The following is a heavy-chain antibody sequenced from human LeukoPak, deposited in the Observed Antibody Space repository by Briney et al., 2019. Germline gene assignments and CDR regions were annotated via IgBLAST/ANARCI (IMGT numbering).Heavy chain of an antibody. Sequence: GGSLRLSCAASGFTFNTYTMSWVRQAPGKGLEWVSAISGSGGSTYYADSVKGRFTISRDNSKNTLYLQMNSLRAEDTAVYYCAKGGWLRFGDYFDYWGQGTLVTVSS. CDR1: GFTFNTYT. D-gene: IGHD5-12*01. CDR2: ISGSGGST. J-gene: IGHJ4*02. CDR3: AKGGWLRFGDYFDY. V-gene: IGHV3-23*01.